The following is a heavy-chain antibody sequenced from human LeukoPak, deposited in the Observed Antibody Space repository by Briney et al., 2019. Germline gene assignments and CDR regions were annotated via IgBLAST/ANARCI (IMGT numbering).Heavy chain of an antibody. D-gene: IGHD3-10*01. CDR1: GFTFSSYG. CDR3: AKAPSITMVRGVISYYYGMDV. CDR2: IRYDGSNK. J-gene: IGHJ6*02. V-gene: IGHV3-30*02. Sequence: GGSLRLPCAASGFTFSSYGMHWVRQAPGKGLEWVAFIRYDGSNKYYADPVKGRFTISRDNSKNTLYLQMNSLRAEDTAVYYCAKAPSITMVRGVISYYYGMDVWGQGTTVAVSS.